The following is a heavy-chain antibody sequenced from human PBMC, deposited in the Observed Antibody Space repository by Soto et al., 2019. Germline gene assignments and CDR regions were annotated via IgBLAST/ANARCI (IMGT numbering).Heavy chain of an antibody. CDR3: ARVSGSYYYGMDV. V-gene: IGHV3-30-3*01. Sequence: GGSLRLSCAASGFTSSSYAMHWVRQARGKGLEWVAVISYEGSNKYYADSVKGRFIISRDNSKSTLYLQMNSLRTEDTAVYYCARVSGSYYYGMDVWGQGTTVTVSS. CDR2: ISYEGSNK. CDR1: GFTSSSYA. D-gene: IGHD1-26*01. J-gene: IGHJ6*02.